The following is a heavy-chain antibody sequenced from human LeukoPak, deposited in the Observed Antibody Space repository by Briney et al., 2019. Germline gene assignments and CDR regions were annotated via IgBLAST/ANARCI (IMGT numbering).Heavy chain of an antibody. CDR3: ARLRAVVTAPAGYIQSGFDY. CDR1: GFTFSSYG. Sequence: GSLRLSCAASGFTFSSYGMHWVRQPPGKGLEWIGEINHSGSTNYNPSLKSRVTISVDTSKNQFSLKLSSVTAADTAVYYCARLRAVVTAPAGYIQSGFDYWGQGTLVTVSS. D-gene: IGHD2-21*02. CDR2: INHSGST. V-gene: IGHV4-34*01. J-gene: IGHJ4*02.